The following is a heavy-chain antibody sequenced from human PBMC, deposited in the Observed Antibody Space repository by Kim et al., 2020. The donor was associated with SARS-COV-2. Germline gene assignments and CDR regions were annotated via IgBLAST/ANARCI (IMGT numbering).Heavy chain of an antibody. D-gene: IGHD1-26*01. Sequence: SVKVSCKASGGIFRSYGIIWVRQAPGQGLEWMGGIIPAFRRAHYAQNFQGRVTITADESASTVSLDLSSLRFDDTATYYCAKAPSGRFGLKSGGQYYYYGMDGWGQGTTVTVSS. CDR2: IIPAFRRA. J-gene: IGHJ6*02. CDR3: AKAPSGRFGLKSGGQYYYYGMDG. V-gene: IGHV1-69*13. CDR1: GGIFRSYG.